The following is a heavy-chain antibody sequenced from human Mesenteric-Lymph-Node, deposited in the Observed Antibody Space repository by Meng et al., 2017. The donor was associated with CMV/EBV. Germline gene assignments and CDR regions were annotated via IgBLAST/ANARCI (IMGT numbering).Heavy chain of an antibody. D-gene: IGHD3-3*01. CDR1: GFTFRDSY. Sequence: GESLKISCAASGFTFRDSYITWIRQAPGKGLEWVSYISSSGSTIYYADSVKGRFTISRDNARNSLYLQMNSLRAEDTAVYYCARLDFWSGYCDIWGQGTLVTVSS. CDR2: ISSSGSTI. V-gene: IGHV3-11*04. CDR3: ARLDFWSGYCDI. J-gene: IGHJ4*02.